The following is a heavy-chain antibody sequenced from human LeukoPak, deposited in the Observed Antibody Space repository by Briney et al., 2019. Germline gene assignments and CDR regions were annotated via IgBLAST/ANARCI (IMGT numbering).Heavy chain of an antibody. J-gene: IGHJ4*02. D-gene: IGHD5-24*01. CDR1: AGTFNTYA. CDR2: IIPIFGTA. CDR3: ARVGDGYNYVDY. V-gene: IGHV1-69*05. Sequence: GASVKVSCTASAGTFNTYAISWVRQAPGQGLEWMGGIIPIFGTANYAQKFQGRVTFTTDESTSTAYIELSSLRSEDTAVYYCARVGDGYNYVDYWGQGTLVTVSS.